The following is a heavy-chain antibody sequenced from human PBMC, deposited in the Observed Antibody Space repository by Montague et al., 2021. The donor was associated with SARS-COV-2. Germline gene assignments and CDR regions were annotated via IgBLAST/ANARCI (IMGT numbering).Heavy chain of an antibody. V-gene: IGHV4-59*01. J-gene: IGHJ4*02. CDR2: VTYRGST. CDR3: ARDVRYYYDQ. D-gene: IGHD3-10*01. CDR1: GGSMSSYN. Sequence: SETLSLTCSVSGGSMSSYNWVRILQPPAKGLEWIGYVTYRGSTTYYLSLKSRVTISLDTSKNRCSLRVTSVTAADTAVYYCARDVRYYYDQWGQGILVTVSS.